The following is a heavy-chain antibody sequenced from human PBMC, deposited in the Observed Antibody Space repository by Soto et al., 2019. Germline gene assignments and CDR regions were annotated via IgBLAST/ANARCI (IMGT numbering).Heavy chain of an antibody. CDR1: GYTFTSYD. CDR2: MNPNSGNT. D-gene: IGHD3-3*01. V-gene: IGHV1-8*01. J-gene: IGHJ6*02. Sequence: ASVKVSCKASGYTFTSYDINWVRQATGQGLEWMGWMNPNSGNTGYAQKFQGRVTMTRNTSISTAYMELSSLRSEDTAVYYCARVVGYDFWSGYHVGRLYYGMDVWGQGTTVTVSS. CDR3: ARVVGYDFWSGYHVGRLYYGMDV.